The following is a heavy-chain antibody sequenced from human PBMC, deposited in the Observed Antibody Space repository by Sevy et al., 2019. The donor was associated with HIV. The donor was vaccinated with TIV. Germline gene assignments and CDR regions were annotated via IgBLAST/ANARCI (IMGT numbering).Heavy chain of an antibody. J-gene: IGHJ4*02. CDR3: AKDPDYHDSSGSDYFDY. D-gene: IGHD3-22*01. CDR2: ISGSGGST. CDR1: GFTFSSYA. Sequence: GGSLRLSCAASGFTFSSYAMSWVRQAPGKGLEWVSAISGSGGSTYYADSVKGRFTISRDNSKNTLYLQMNSLRAEDTAVYYCAKDPDYHDSSGSDYFDYWGQGTLVTVSS. V-gene: IGHV3-23*01.